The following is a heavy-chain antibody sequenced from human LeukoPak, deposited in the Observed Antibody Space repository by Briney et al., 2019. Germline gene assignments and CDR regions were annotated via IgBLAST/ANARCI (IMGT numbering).Heavy chain of an antibody. D-gene: IGHD6-13*01. CDR1: GASVISSNYC. CDR3: TRHSRGYSSSWYYFDH. CDR2: MFYSGTT. J-gene: IGHJ4*02. V-gene: IGHV4-39*01. Sequence: SETLSLTCTVSGASVISSNYCWGWVRQPPGKGLEWIGSMFYSGTTYTNPSLKSRVTISVDTSKNQFSLNLSSVTAADTAVYHCTRHSRGYSSSWYYFDHWGQGTLVTVSS.